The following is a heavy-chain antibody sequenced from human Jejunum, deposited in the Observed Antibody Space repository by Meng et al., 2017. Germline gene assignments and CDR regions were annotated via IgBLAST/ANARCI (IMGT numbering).Heavy chain of an antibody. CDR3: ARETKMATILSLTLDI. CDR1: GFSFIVYG. V-gene: IGHV3-33*01. CDR2: IFYDGRNK. Sequence: QEQLREAVGGVCQPGKSLRPSCVAYGFSFIVYGMHWVRQAPGKGLQWVASIFYDGRNKYFADSVKGRFTITRDNSRSTLFLQMSSLRADDTAIYFCARETKMATILSLTLDIWGQGTLVTVS. J-gene: IGHJ3*02. D-gene: IGHD5-24*01.